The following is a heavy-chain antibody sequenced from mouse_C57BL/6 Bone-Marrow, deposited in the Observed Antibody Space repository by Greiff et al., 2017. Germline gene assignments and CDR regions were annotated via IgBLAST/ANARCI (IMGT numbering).Heavy chain of an antibody. CDR1: GFTFSDYY. V-gene: IGHV5-12*01. CDR3: ARQEGFAY. J-gene: IGHJ3*01. CDR2: ISNGGGST. Sequence: EVHLVESGGGLVQPGGSLKLSCAASGFTFSDYYMYWVRQTPEKRLEWVAYISNGGGSTDYPDTVKGRFTISRDNAKNTLYLQMSRLKSEDTAMYYCARQEGFAYWGQGTLVTVSA.